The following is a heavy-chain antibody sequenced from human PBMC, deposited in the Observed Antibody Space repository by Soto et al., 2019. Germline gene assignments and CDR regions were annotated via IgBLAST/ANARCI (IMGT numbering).Heavy chain of an antibody. CDR2: ISPGDANP. D-gene: IGHD4-17*01. V-gene: IGHV5-51*01. CDR1: GYIFTTFW. J-gene: IGHJ4*02. CDR3: ARRGDYGDYGGY. Sequence: PGESLKISCKGSGYIFTTFWIGWVRQMPGKGLEWMGIISPGDANPRYSPSFQGQATISVDKSITTAYLQWTSLKASDTAIYYCARRGDYGDYGGYWGQGTLVTVSS.